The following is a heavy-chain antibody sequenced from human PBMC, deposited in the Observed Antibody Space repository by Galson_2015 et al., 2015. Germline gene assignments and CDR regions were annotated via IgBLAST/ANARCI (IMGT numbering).Heavy chain of an antibody. CDR2: ISYDGSNK. Sequence: SLRLSCAASGFTFSSYAMHWVRQAPGKGLEWVAVISYDGSNKYYADSVKGRFTISRDNSKNTLYLQMNSLRAEDTAVYYCARAPGWAVTTSKYFDYWGQGTLVTVSS. J-gene: IGHJ4*02. CDR1: GFTFSSYA. D-gene: IGHD4-17*01. CDR3: ARAPGWAVTTSKYFDY. V-gene: IGHV3-30-3*01.